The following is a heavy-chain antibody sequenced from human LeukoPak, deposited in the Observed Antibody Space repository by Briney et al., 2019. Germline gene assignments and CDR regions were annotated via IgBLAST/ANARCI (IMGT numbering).Heavy chain of an antibody. CDR2: IYTSGST. CDR3: ARGPYSYDSSGCFDY. J-gene: IGHJ4*02. V-gene: IGHV4-61*02. D-gene: IGHD3-22*01. CDR1: GGSISSGNYY. Sequence: SSQTLSLTCTVSGGSISSGNYYWSWIRQPAGKGLEWIGRIYTSGSTNYNPSLKSRVTISADTSKNQFSLKLSSVTAADTAVYYCARGPYSYDSSGCFDYWGQGTLVTVSS.